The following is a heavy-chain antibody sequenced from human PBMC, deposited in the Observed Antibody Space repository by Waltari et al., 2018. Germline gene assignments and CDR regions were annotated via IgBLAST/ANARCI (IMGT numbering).Heavy chain of an antibody. CDR3: AREFGVLDYYYGMDV. Sequence: EVQLVESGGGLVQPGGSLRLSCAASGFSFRSYWMHWVRQAPGKGLGWVSRVNTDGSNTNYADSVKGRFTISRDNAKNTLFLQMNSLRAEDTAVYYCAREFGVLDYYYGMDVWGQGTTVTVSS. D-gene: IGHD5-12*01. J-gene: IGHJ6*02. V-gene: IGHV3-74*01. CDR2: VNTDGSNT. CDR1: GFSFRSYW.